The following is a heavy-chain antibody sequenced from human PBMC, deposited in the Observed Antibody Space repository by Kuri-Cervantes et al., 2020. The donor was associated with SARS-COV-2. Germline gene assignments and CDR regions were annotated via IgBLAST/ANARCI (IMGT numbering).Heavy chain of an antibody. D-gene: IGHD5-12*01. CDR2: TYYRSKWYN. J-gene: IGHJ5*02. V-gene: IGHV6-1*01. Sequence: SETLSLTCAISGDSVSSNSAAWNWIRQSPSRGLEWLGRTYYRSKWYNDYAVSVKSRITINPDTSKNQFSLQLNSVTPEDTAVYYCARDRFATWVYSGYDGPIAWGQGTLVTVSS. CDR1: GDSVSSNSAA. CDR3: ARDRFATWVYSGYDGPIA.